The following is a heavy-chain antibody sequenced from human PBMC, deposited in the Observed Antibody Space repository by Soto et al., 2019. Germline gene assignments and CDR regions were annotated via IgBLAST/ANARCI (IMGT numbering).Heavy chain of an antibody. Sequence: SETLSLTCTVSGGSISSYYWSWIRQPPGKGLEWIGYIYYSGSTNYNPSLKSRVTISVDTSKNQFSLKLSSVTAADTAVYYCASSHDYRNQYYFDYWGQGTLVSVS. D-gene: IGHD4-4*01. J-gene: IGHJ4*02. CDR1: GGSISSYY. CDR3: ASSHDYRNQYYFDY. CDR2: IYYSGST. V-gene: IGHV4-59*01.